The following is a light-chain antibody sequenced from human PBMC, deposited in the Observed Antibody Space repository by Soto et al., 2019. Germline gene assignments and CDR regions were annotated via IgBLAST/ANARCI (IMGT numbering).Light chain of an antibody. CDR3: QQSYSTPT. Sequence: DIQMTQSPSSLSASVGDRVTITCRASQSISTSLNWYQQKPGKAPKLLIYAASSLRNGVPSRFSGSGSGTDFALTISSLQPEGFATYYCQQSYSTPTFGQGTKLEIK. CDR2: AAS. CDR1: QSISTS. J-gene: IGKJ2*01. V-gene: IGKV1-39*01.